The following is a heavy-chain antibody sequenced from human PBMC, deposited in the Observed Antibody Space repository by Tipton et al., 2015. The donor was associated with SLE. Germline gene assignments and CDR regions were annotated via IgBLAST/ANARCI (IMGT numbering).Heavy chain of an antibody. Sequence: SLRLSCAASGFTFSSYAMHWVRQAPGKGLEWVSYISSSSSTIYYADSVKGRFTISRDNAKNSLYLQMNSLRAEDTAVYYCARGNWFDPWGQGTLVTVSS. CDR3: ARGNWFDP. V-gene: IGHV3-48*01. CDR1: GFTFSSYA. J-gene: IGHJ5*02. CDR2: ISSSSSTI.